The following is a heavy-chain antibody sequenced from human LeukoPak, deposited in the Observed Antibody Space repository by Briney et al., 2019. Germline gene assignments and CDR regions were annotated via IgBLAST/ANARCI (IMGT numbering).Heavy chain of an antibody. D-gene: IGHD3-16*01. J-gene: IGHJ1*01. Sequence: SETLSHTCTVSGGSISSGGYYWSWIRQHPGKGLEWIGYIYYSGSTYYNPSLKSRVTISVDTSKNQFSLKLSSVTAADTAVYYCARGGALRAEYFQHWGQGTLVTVSS. V-gene: IGHV4-31*03. CDR3: ARGGALRAEYFQH. CDR1: GGSISSGGYY. CDR2: IYYSGST.